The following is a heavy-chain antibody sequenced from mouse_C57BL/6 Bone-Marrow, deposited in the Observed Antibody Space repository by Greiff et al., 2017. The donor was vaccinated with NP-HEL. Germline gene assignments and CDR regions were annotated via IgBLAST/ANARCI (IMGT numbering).Heavy chain of an antibody. CDR1: GYTFTSYW. J-gene: IGHJ1*03. D-gene: IGHD1-1*01. CDR2: IDPSDSYT. CDR3: ARDYYGSSYDWYFDV. Sequence: QVQLQQPGAELVMPGASVKLSCKASGYTFTSYWMHWVKQRPGQGLEWIGEIDPSDSYTNYNQKFKGKSTLTVDKSSSTAYMQLSSLTSEDSAVYYCARDYYGSSYDWYFDVWGTGITVTVSS. V-gene: IGHV1-69*01.